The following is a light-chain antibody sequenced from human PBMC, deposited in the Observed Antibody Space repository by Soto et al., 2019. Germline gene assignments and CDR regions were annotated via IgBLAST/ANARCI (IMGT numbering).Light chain of an antibody. J-gene: IGKJ1*01. CDR2: DAS. CDR1: QSISRW. CDR3: QQYNSYSGT. Sequence: DIQMTQSPSTLSASVGDRVTITCRASQSISRWLAWYRQKPGKAPKLLIFDASTLESGVPSRFSGSGSGTEFTLTISSLQPDDFATYYCQQYNSYSGTFGQGTKVDIK. V-gene: IGKV1-5*01.